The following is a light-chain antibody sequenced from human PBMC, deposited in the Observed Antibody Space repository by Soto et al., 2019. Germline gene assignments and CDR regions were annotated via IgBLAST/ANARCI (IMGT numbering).Light chain of an antibody. CDR3: SSYTSTTTFVI. CDR1: SSDVGTYNR. Sequence: HSALTQPPSVSGSPGQSVTISCTGTSSDVGTYNRVSWYQQPPGTAPRLMIYEVSNRPSGVPDRFSGSKSGNTASLTISGLQPEDEADYYCSSYTSTTTFVIFGGGTKLTVL. J-gene: IGLJ2*01. V-gene: IGLV2-18*02. CDR2: EVS.